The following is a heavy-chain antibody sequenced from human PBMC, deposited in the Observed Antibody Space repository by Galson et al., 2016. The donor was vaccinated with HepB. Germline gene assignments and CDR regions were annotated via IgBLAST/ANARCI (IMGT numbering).Heavy chain of an antibody. V-gene: IGHV1-18*01. CDR1: GYTFTNNG. D-gene: IGHD3/OR15-3a*01. J-gene: IGHJ4*02. Sequence: SVKVSCKASGYTFTNNGLNWVRQAPGQGLEWMGWISPYNGNTHYALKLQDRVTLTTNTSTNIAYMELRSRRSDATAVYFCAGTVATWTYYFDSWGQGTLVTVSS. CDR2: ISPYNGNT. CDR3: AGTVATWTYYFDS.